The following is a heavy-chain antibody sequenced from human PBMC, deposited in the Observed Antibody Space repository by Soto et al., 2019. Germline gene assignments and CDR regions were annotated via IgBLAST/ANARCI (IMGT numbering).Heavy chain of an antibody. J-gene: IGHJ6*02. CDR3: ARVVYGMDV. CDR1: GFTFSSYW. Sequence: EVQLVESGGGLVQPGGCLRLYCAASGFTFSSYWMPWVRQVPGKGLVWVSRINSDGSTTNYADSVKGRFTISRDNAKNTLYLQMNSLRAEDTAVYYCARVVYGMDVWGQGTTVTVSS. CDR2: INSDGSTT. V-gene: IGHV3-74*01.